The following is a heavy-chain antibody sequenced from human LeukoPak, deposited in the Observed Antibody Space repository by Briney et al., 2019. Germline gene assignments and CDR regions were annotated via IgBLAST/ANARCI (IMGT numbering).Heavy chain of an antibody. D-gene: IGHD6-13*01. CDR1: GDSISTYY. V-gene: IGHV4-59*01. CDR2: VYYSGST. Sequence: SETLSLTCTVSGDSISTYYWSWIRQPPGKGLEWIGYVYYSGSTNYNPSLKSRVTISVDTSKNQFSLKLSSVTAADTAVYYCARHRRIILNQQLVRGWFDPWGQGTLVTVSS. J-gene: IGHJ5*02. CDR3: ARHRRIILNQQLVRGWFDP.